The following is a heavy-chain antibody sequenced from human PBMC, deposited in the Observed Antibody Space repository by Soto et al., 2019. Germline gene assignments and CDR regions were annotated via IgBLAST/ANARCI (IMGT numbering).Heavy chain of an antibody. J-gene: IGHJ4*02. CDR3: ATMPWFGESEFDY. V-gene: IGHV5-10-1*01. CDR1: GYSFTSYW. CDR2: IDPSDSYT. D-gene: IGHD3-10*01. Sequence: HRETLQISCTGSGYSFTSYWVSWGRQMPGKGLEWMGRIDPSDSYTNYSPSFQGHVTISADKSISTAYLKWSSLKASDTAMYYCATMPWFGESEFDYWGQGTLVTVSS.